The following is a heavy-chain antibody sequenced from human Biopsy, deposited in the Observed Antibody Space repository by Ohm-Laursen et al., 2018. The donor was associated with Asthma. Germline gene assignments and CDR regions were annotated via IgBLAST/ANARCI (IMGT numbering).Heavy chain of an antibody. D-gene: IGHD5-24*01. CDR3: ARHPYNFGGFDY. V-gene: IGHV1-18*04. J-gene: IGHJ4*02. Sequence: ASVKVSCETSGYTFRSYGVSWVRQAPGQGLEWMGWISPFTGDTHFGQKFQGRVTMTTDTSTDTAYMELRSLRSDDTAVYYCARHPYNFGGFDYWGQGSPVLVSS. CDR1: GYTFRSYG. CDR2: ISPFTGDT.